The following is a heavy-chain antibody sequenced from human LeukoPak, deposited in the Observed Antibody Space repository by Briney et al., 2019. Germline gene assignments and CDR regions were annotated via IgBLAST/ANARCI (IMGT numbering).Heavy chain of an antibody. CDR2: IGSSGGGI. J-gene: IGHJ4*02. Sequence: PGGSLRLSCAASGFTFSTYTMYWVRHPPGKRLEWVSIIGSSGGGIHYADSVKGRFTISRDNSKNTLQLQVNSLRAEDTAVYYCAREAGSYYDSRGYYHGGYWGQGTLVTVSS. V-gene: IGHV3-23*01. D-gene: IGHD3-22*01. CDR1: GFTFSTYT. CDR3: AREAGSYYDSRGYYHGGY.